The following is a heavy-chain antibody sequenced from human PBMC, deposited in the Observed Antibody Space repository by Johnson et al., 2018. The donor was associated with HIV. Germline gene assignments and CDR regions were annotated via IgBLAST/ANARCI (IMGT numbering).Heavy chain of an antibody. CDR2: INWNGGST. D-gene: IGHD6-6*01. J-gene: IGHJ3*02. CDR3: ASGVTARAPLLI. Sequence: VQLVESGGGVARPGGSLRLSCAASGFTFDDYGMSWVRQDPGKGLEWVSGINWNGGSTGYADSVKGRFTISRDNTKNSLYLQMNSLRAEDTALYYCASGVTARAPLLIWGQGTMVTVSS. V-gene: IGHV3-20*04. CDR1: GFTFDDYG.